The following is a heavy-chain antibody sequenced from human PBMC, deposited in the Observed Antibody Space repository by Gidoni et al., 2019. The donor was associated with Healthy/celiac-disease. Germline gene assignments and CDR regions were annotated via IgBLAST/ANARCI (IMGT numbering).Heavy chain of an antibody. J-gene: IGHJ4*02. D-gene: IGHD3-22*01. CDR2: ISYDGSNK. CDR1: GFTFSSYG. Sequence: QVQLVESGGGVVQPGRYLRLSCAASGFTFSSYGMNWVRQAPGKGLEWVAVISYDGSNKYYADSVKGRFTISRDNSKNTLYLQMNSLRAEDTAVYYCAKSGYYYDSSGLYYFDYWGQGTLVTVSS. V-gene: IGHV3-30*18. CDR3: AKSGYYYDSSGLYYFDY.